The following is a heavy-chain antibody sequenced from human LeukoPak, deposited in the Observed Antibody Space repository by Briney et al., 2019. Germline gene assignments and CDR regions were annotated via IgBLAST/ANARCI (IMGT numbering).Heavy chain of an antibody. CDR3: VVGGSPGY. CDR1: GLAFSAYK. J-gene: IGHJ4*02. D-gene: IGHD2-15*01. Sequence: GGSLRLSCAASGLAFSAYKMHWVRQAPRKGLVWVSRISTDGYTTDYADFVQGRFTASRDKTKNTWSLEMNSLRAEDTAVYYRVVGGSPGYWGQGTLVTVSS. CDR2: ISTDGYTT. V-gene: IGHV3-74*01.